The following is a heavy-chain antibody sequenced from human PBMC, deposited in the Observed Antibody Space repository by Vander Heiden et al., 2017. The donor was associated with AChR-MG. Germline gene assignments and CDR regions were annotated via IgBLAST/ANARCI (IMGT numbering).Heavy chain of an antibody. V-gene: IGHV3-21*01. CDR1: GFTFSSYN. CDR2: IIGSNSYI. D-gene: IGHD1-26*01. J-gene: IGHJ4*02. Sequence: EVQLVESGGGLVKPGGSRSLSCAAYGFTFSSYNMNWVRQAPGNGLEWVSSIIGSNSYIYYADSVKGRFTISRDNAKNSLYLEMNSLRAEDTAVYYCARHSWPFDYWGQGTLVTVSS. CDR3: ARHSWPFDY.